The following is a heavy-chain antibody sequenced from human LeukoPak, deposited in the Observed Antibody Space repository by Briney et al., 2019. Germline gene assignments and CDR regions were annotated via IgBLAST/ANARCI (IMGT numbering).Heavy chain of an antibody. CDR3: ARKRVWNYFIAY. V-gene: IGHV1-2*02. CDR1: EDIFSGHY. CDR2: INPDSGVT. Sequence: ASVKVSCKASEDIFSGHYIHWMRQAPGQGLEWMGWINPDSGVTKYAHQFQGRVTLTRDTSIRTLYMEVTSLTSDDTAVYYCARKRVWNYFIAYWGQGTLGIVSS. J-gene: IGHJ4*02. D-gene: IGHD1-7*01.